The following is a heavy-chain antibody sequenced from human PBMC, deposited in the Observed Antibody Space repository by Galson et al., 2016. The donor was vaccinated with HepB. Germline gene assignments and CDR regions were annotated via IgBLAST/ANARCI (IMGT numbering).Heavy chain of an antibody. CDR2: ISASGGST. CDR1: GFTFRSYA. CDR3: ARNGIQLWLMYI. V-gene: IGHV3-23*01. J-gene: IGHJ4*02. Sequence: SLRLSCAASGFTFRSYAMNWVRQAPGKGLEWVSTISASGGSTYYADSVKGRFTISRDNSKNTLYLQMNSLRAEDTALYYCARNGIQLWLMYIWGQGTLVTVSS. D-gene: IGHD5-18*01.